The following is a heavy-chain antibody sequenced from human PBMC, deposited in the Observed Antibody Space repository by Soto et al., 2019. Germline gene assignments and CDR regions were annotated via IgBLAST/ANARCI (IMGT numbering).Heavy chain of an antibody. V-gene: IGHV2-5*02. CDR1: GFSLSTSGVG. Sequence: SGPTLVNPTQTLTLTCTFSGFSLSTSGVGVGWIRKPPGKALVWLALIYWDDDKRYSPSLKSRLTITKDTSKNQVVLTMTNMDPVDTATYYCAHSWGTWIQLSAFDIWGQGTMVTVSS. D-gene: IGHD5-18*01. CDR2: IYWDDDK. CDR3: AHSWGTWIQLSAFDI. J-gene: IGHJ3*02.